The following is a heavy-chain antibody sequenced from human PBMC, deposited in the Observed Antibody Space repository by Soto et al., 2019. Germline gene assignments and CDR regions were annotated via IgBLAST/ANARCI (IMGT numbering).Heavy chain of an antibody. CDR3: ALSSGGSNWFDP. D-gene: IGHD2-15*01. CDR1: GGTFSSYA. CDR2: IIPIFGTA. J-gene: IGHJ5*02. Sequence: SVKVSCKASGGTFSSYAISWVRQAPGQGLEWMGGIIPIFGTANYAQKFQGRVTITADESTSTAYMELSSLRSEDTAVYYCALSSGGSNWFDPWGQGTLVTVSS. V-gene: IGHV1-69*13.